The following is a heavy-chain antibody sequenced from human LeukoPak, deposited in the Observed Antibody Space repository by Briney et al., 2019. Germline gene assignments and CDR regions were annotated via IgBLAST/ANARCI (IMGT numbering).Heavy chain of an antibody. CDR2: IYSSGST. V-gene: IGHV4-4*07. CDR1: GDSMSSYY. D-gene: IGHD7-27*01. CDR3: AADPGDAGNFDF. J-gene: IGHJ4*02. Sequence: SETLSLTCTVSGDSMSSYYWGWIRQPAGKGLEWIGRIYSSGSTNYNPSLKSRVTMSVDMSKNQFSLKLSSVTAADTAVYYCAADPGDAGNFDFWGQGTLVTVSS.